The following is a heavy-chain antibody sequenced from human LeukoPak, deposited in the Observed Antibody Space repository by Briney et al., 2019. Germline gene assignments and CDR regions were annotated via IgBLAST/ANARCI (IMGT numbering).Heavy chain of an antibody. Sequence: ASVKVSCKASGYTFTGYYMHWVRQAPGQGLEWMGWINPNSGGTNYAQKFQGRVTMTRDTSISTAYMELSGLRSDDTAVYYCGRDLLAAASTCIWGQGTLVTVSS. CDR3: GRDLLAAASTCI. V-gene: IGHV1-2*02. J-gene: IGHJ4*02. D-gene: IGHD6-13*01. CDR2: INPNSGGT. CDR1: GYTFTGYY.